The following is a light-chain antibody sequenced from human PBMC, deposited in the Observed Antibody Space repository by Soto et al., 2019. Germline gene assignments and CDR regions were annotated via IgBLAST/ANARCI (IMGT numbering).Light chain of an antibody. Sequence: DIQMTQSPSSLSASVGDIVTITCRASQAIHSYLKWYQQKPGKAPNLLIFATSTLQSGVPSRFSGSGSGTDFTLTISSLQPEDFATDYCQQRETFGPGTKVDIQ. CDR1: QAIHSY. CDR2: ATS. V-gene: IGKV1-39*01. J-gene: IGKJ3*01. CDR3: QQRET.